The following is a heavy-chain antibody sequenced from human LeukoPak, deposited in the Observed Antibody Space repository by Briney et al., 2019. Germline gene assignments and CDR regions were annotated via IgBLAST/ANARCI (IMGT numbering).Heavy chain of an antibody. CDR1: GFALSSYA. CDR3: ARDSRRDGYNLDY. J-gene: IGHJ4*02. V-gene: IGHV4-39*07. CDR2: MYSSGST. Sequence: GSLGLSCAASGFALSSYAMSWVRQAPGKGLEGMGSMYSSGSTYYNPSLKSRVTISVDTSKNQFSLKLSSVTAADTAVCYCARDSRRDGYNLDYWGRGTLVTVSS. D-gene: IGHD5-24*01.